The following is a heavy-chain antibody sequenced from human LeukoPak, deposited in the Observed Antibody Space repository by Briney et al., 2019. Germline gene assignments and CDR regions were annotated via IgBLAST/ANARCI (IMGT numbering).Heavy chain of an antibody. Sequence: SETLSLTCTVSGGSISSGGYYWSWIRQHPGKGLEWIGYIYYSGSTYYNPSPKSRVTISVDTSKNQFSLKLSSVTAADTAVYYCARAYYGDHALDYWGQGTLVTVSS. CDR3: ARAYYGDHALDY. J-gene: IGHJ4*02. CDR1: GGSISSGGYY. D-gene: IGHD4-17*01. CDR2: IYYSGST. V-gene: IGHV4-31*03.